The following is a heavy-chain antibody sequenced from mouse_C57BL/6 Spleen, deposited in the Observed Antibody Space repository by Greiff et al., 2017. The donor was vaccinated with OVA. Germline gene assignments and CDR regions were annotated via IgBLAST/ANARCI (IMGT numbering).Heavy chain of an antibody. CDR1: GFSLTSYG. D-gene: IGHD2-5*01. Sequence: VKLVESGPGLVAPSQSLSITCTVSGFSLTSYGVDWVRQPPGKGLEWLGVIWGGGSTNYNSALMSRLSISKDNSKSQVFLKMNSLQTDDTAMYYCAKHAYSNRSYWYFDVWGTGTTVTVSS. J-gene: IGHJ1*03. V-gene: IGHV2-9*01. CDR3: AKHAYSNRSYWYFDV. CDR2: IWGGGST.